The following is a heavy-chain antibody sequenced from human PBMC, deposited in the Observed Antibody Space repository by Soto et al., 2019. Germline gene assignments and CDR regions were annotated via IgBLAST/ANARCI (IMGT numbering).Heavy chain of an antibody. CDR3: AKDKWNYYYMDV. CDR2: ISGSGGST. CDR1: GFTLSSYA. V-gene: IGHV3-23*01. Sequence: GGSLRLSCAASGFTLSSYAMSWVRQAPGKGLEWVSAISGSGGSTYYADSVKGRFTISRDNSKNTLYLQMNSLRAEDTAVYYCAKDKWNYYYMDVWGKGTTVTVS. D-gene: IGHD1-26*01. J-gene: IGHJ6*03.